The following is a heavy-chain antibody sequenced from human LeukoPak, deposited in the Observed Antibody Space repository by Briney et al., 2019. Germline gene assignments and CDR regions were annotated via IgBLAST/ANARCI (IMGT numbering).Heavy chain of an antibody. D-gene: IGHD3-22*01. Sequence: PSETLSLTCTVSGGSISSGGYYWSWIRQHPGKGLEWIGYIYYSGSTYYNPSLKSRVTISVDTSKNQFSLKLSSVTAADTAVYYCARVVRHYYDRSGHSYFDYWGQGTLVTVSS. V-gene: IGHV4-31*03. CDR3: ARVVRHYYDRSGHSYFDY. CDR1: GGSISSGGYY. J-gene: IGHJ4*02. CDR2: IYYSGST.